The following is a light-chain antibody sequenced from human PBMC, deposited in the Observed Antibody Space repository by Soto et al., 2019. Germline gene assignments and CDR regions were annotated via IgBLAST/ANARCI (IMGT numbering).Light chain of an antibody. CDR1: SRDIGAYKY. CDR2: EVS. CDR3: SSYTSSNTVV. J-gene: IGLJ3*02. Sequence: QSALTQPASVSGSPGQSITISCTGSSRDIGAYKYVAWYQQHPGRAPKVMIYEVSNRPSGVSNRFSGSKTSNTASLTISGLQAEDEADYYCSSYTSSNTVVIGGGTKLTVL. V-gene: IGLV2-14*01.